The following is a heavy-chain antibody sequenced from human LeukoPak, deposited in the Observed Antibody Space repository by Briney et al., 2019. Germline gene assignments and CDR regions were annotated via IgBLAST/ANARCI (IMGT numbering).Heavy chain of an antibody. CDR3: ARDQMWESNWFDP. Sequence: SVKVSCKASGGTFSSYAISWVRQAPGQGLEWMGRIIPIFGTANYAQKFQGRVTITTDESTSTAYMELSSLRSEDTAVYYCARDQMWESNWFDPWGQGTLVTVS. V-gene: IGHV1-69*05. CDR2: IIPIFGTA. CDR1: GGTFSSYA. J-gene: IGHJ5*02. D-gene: IGHD1-26*01.